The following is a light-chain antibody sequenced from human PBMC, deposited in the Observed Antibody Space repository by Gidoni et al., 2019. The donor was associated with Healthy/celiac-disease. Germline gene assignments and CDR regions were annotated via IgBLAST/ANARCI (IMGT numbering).Light chain of an antibody. CDR3: QSADSSGTYGV. CDR1: ALPKQY. Sequence: SYELTQPPSVSVSPGQTARITCSGSALPKQYAYWYQQKPGQAPVLVIYKDNERPSGIPERFSGSSSGTTVTLTISGVQAEDEADYYCQSADSSGTYGVFGGGTKLTVL. V-gene: IGLV3-25*03. CDR2: KDN. J-gene: IGLJ3*02.